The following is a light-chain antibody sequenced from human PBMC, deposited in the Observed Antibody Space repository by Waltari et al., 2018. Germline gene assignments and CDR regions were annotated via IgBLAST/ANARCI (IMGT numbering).Light chain of an antibody. CDR2: EDT. CDR1: FLPKRF. J-gene: IGLJ3*02. V-gene: IGLV3-10*01. CDR3: YSTDDINPLRV. Sequence: YELTQPPSVSVSPGQTARITCSGDFLPKRFAYWYRQKSGQAPVLVIYEDTKRPSGIPERFSGSSSGTTAALTISGAQVDDEADYYCYSTDDINPLRVFGGGTKLTVL.